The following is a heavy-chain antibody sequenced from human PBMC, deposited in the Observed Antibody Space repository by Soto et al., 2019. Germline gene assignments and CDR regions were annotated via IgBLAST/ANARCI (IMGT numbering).Heavy chain of an antibody. CDR3: VREMQVGRLDS. J-gene: IGHJ4*02. D-gene: IGHD1-26*01. V-gene: IGHV3-74*03. Sequence: EVQLVESGGGLVQPGESLRLSCAASGLTFRSYWMHWVRQAPGKGLVWVSRINTDGSVAMYVDSVKGRFTISRDNAKNTLYLHMNSLSAEDLAVYDCVREMQVGRLDSWGQGTLVTVCS. CDR2: INTDGSVA. CDR1: GLTFRSYW.